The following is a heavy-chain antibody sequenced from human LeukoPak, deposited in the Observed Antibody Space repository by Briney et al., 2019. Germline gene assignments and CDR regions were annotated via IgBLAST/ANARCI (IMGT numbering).Heavy chain of an antibody. J-gene: IGHJ6*02. D-gene: IGHD1-26*01. V-gene: IGHV4-31*03. CDR2: IYYSGST. CDR3: AREPPSIVGASRAPYGMDV. CDR1: GGSISSGGYY. Sequence: LRLSCTVSGGSISSGGYYWSWIRQHPGKGLEWIGYIYYSGSTYYNPSLKSRVTISVDTSKNQFSLKLSSVTAADTAVYYCAREPPSIVGASRAPYGMDVWGQGTTVTVSS.